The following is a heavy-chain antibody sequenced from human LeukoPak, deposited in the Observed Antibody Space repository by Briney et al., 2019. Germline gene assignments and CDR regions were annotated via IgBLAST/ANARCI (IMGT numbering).Heavy chain of an antibody. D-gene: IGHD3-10*01. J-gene: IGHJ5*01. CDR3: ARRVGFYGSGSLNYFDP. CDR2: IYYSGST. Sequence: SETLSLTCTVSGGSINSDSDYWGWIRQPPGKGLEWIGSIYYSGSTYYNPSLKSRVTISVDTSKNQFSLKLSSVTAADTAVYYCARRVGFYGSGSLNYFDPWGQGILVSVSS. V-gene: IGHV4-39*01. CDR1: GGSINSDSDY.